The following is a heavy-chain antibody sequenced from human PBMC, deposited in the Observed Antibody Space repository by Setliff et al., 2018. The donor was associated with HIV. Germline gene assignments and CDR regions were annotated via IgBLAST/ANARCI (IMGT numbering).Heavy chain of an antibody. J-gene: IGHJ5*02. D-gene: IGHD1-26*01. CDR3: AGSMGATKGSWFEP. V-gene: IGHV4-4*07. Sequence: SETLSLTCTVSAASIRNSYWSWIRQPAGKGLEWIGRIYPSGTINYNPSLKSRVTMSVDTSKNQFSLRLASVSAADTALYYCAGSMGATKGSWFEPWGQGTLVTVSS. CDR1: AASIRNSY. CDR2: IYPSGTI.